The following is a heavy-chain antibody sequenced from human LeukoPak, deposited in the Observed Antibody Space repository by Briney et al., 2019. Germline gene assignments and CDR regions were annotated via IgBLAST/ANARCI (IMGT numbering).Heavy chain of an antibody. CDR2: IYYSGST. V-gene: IGHV4-59*01. J-gene: IGHJ3*02. CDR1: GGSISSYY. Sequence: PSETLSLTCTVSGGSISSYYWSWIRQPPGKGLEWIGYIYYSGSTNYNPSLKSRVTISVDTSKNQFSLMLSSVTAADTAVYYCATTLGAAFDIWGQGTMVTVSS. D-gene: IGHD1-26*01. CDR3: ATTLGAAFDI.